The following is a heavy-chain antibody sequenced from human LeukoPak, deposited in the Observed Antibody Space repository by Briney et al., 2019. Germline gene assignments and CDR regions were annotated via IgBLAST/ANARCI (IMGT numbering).Heavy chain of an antibody. CDR2: INPNIGDT. CDR3: ARDFDTLTASYTNWFDP. J-gene: IGHJ5*02. Sequence: GASVKVSCKASGYTFTSYGISWVRQAPGQGLEWMGWINPNIGDTIYAQKFQGRVTMTRDRSISTAYMELSSLRSDDTAVYYCARDFDTLTASYTNWFDPWGQGTLVTVSS. V-gene: IGHV1-2*02. CDR1: GYTFTSYG. D-gene: IGHD3-9*01.